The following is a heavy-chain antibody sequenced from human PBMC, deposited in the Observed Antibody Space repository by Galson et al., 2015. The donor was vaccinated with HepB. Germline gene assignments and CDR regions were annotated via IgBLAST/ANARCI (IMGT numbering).Heavy chain of an antibody. D-gene: IGHD6-13*01. CDR1: GYTFTGYY. CDR2: INPNSGGT. J-gene: IGHJ4*02. V-gene: IGHV1-2*02. Sequence: SVKVSCKASGYTFTGYYMHWVRQAPGQGLEWMGWINPNSGGTNYAQKFQGRVTMTRDTSISTAYMELSRLRSDDTAVYYCARAPRGAAANFDYWGQGTLVTVSS. CDR3: ARAPRGAAANFDY.